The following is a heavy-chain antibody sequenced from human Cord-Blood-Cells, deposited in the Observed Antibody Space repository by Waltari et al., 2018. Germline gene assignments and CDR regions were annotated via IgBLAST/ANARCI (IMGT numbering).Heavy chain of an antibody. Sequence: QVQLVQSGAEVKKPGASVKVSCKASGYTFTGYYMHWVRQAPGQGLEWMGWINPNSGGTNYAQKFQGRVNMTRDTSISTAYMELSRLRSDDTAVYYCARGGSLGIINSLSWYFDLWGRGTLVTVSS. J-gene: IGHJ2*01. CDR1: GYTFTGYY. D-gene: IGHD3-16*01. CDR2: INPNSGGT. CDR3: ARGGSLGIINSLSWYFDL. V-gene: IGHV1-2*02.